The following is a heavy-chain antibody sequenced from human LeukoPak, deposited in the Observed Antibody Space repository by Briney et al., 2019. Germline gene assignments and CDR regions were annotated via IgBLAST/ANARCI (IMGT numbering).Heavy chain of an antibody. Sequence: ASVKVSCKASGYTFTSYDINWVRQATGQGLEWMGWMNPNSGNTDYAQKFQGRVTMTRNTSISTAYMELSSLRSEDTAVYYCARGIYDSSGLTFDYWGQGTLVTVSS. CDR3: ARGIYDSSGLTFDY. V-gene: IGHV1-8*02. CDR1: GYTFTSYD. CDR2: MNPNSGNT. J-gene: IGHJ4*02. D-gene: IGHD3-22*01.